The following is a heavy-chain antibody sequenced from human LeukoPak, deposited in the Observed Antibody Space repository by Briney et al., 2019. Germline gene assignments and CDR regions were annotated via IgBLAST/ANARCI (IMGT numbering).Heavy chain of an antibody. J-gene: IGHJ6*03. CDR1: GGSITSGNHH. V-gene: IGHV4-30-2*01. CDR3: ARDRLGYCSGPSCSRYSYYYMDV. CDR2: ISHSGSP. D-gene: IGHD2-2*01. Sequence: SQTLSLTCVVSGGSITSGNHHWTWIRQPPGKGLEWIGYISHSGSPDYSPSLKSRVTISVDRSNNQFSLKMISVTAADTAVYYCARDRLGYCSGPSCSRYSYYYMDVWGKGATVTVSS.